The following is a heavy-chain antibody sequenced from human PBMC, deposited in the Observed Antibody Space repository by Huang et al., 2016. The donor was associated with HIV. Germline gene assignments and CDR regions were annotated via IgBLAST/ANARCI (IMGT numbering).Heavy chain of an antibody. CDR3: ARVESRRYYDSSGYYY. Sequence: QVQLVQSGAEVKKPGSSVKVSCKASGGTFSSYAISWVRQAPGQGLECMGGIIHIVGTANYAQKFQGRVTIIADESTSTAYMELSSLRSEDTAVYYCARVESRRYYDSSGYYYWGQGTLVTVSS. CDR1: GGTFSSYA. CDR2: IIHIVGTA. J-gene: IGHJ4*02. V-gene: IGHV1-69*01. D-gene: IGHD3-22*01.